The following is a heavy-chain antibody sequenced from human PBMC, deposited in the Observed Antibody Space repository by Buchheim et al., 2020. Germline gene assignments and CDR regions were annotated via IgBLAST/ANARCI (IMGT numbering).Heavy chain of an antibody. J-gene: IGHJ4*02. V-gene: IGHV3-30*04. CDR3: ARDRVVAVAGTVDY. Sequence: QVQLVESGGGVVQPGRSLRLSCAASGFTFSSYAMHWVRQAPGKGLEWVAVISYDGRNKYYADSVKGRFTISRDNSKNTLYLQMNSLRAEDTAVYYCARDRVVAVAGTVDYWGQGTL. CDR2: ISYDGRNK. CDR1: GFTFSSYA. D-gene: IGHD6-19*01.